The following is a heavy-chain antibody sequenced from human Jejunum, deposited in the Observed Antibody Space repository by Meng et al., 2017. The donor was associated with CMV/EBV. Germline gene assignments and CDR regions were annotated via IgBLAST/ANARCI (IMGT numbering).Heavy chain of an antibody. CDR2: IYYTGST. J-gene: IGHJ5*02. Sequence: CTVSGGSIRSGDYYWSWVRQPPGKGLEWIGYIYYTGSTHYNPSLKSRATMSVDTSKNQFSLKLSSVTAADTAVYYCARGRLRNWFDPWGQGTLVTVSS. V-gene: IGHV4-30-4*08. CDR3: ARGRLRNWFDP. CDR1: GGSIRSGDYY. D-gene: IGHD3-16*01.